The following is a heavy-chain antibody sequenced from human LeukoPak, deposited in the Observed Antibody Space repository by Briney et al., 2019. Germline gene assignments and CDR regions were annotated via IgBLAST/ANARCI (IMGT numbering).Heavy chain of an antibody. V-gene: IGHV3-48*03. J-gene: IGHJ4*02. CDR2: ISSSGSTI. D-gene: IGHD1-26*01. CDR3: ASSYSGDYFDY. CDR1: GFTFSSYE. Sequence: PGGSLRLSCAASGFTFSSYEMNWVRQAPGKGLEWVSYISSSGSTIYYADSVKGRFTISRDNAKNSLYLQMNSLRAEDTAVYYCASSYSGDYFDYWGQRTLVTVSS.